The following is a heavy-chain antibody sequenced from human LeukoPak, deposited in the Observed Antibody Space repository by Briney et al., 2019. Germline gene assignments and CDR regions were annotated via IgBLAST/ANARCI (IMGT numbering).Heavy chain of an antibody. CDR2: INPSGGST. CDR1: GYTFTGYY. J-gene: IGHJ3*02. V-gene: IGHV1-46*01. CDR3: ARDMFNGYYLGAFDI. D-gene: IGHD3-22*01. Sequence: ASVKVSCKASGYTFTGYYIYWVRQAPGQGLEWMGIINPSGGSTSYAEKFQGRVTMTRDTSTSTVYMELSSLRSEDTAMYYCARDMFNGYYLGAFDIWGQGTLVTVSS.